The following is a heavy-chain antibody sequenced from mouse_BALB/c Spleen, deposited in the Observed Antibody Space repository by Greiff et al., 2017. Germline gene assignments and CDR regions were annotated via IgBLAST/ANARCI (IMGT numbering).Heavy chain of an antibody. V-gene: IGHV1S81*02. J-gene: IGHJ3*01. CDR3: AHDGDYGGFAY. CDR2: INPSNGRT. CDR1: GYTFTSYW. D-gene: IGHD2-3*01. Sequence: QVQLQQPGAELVKPGASVKLSCKASGYTFTSYWMHWVKQRPGQGLEWIGEINPSNGRTNYNEKFKSKATLTVDKSSSTAYMQLSSLTSEDSAVYYCAHDGDYGGFAYWGQGTLVTVSA.